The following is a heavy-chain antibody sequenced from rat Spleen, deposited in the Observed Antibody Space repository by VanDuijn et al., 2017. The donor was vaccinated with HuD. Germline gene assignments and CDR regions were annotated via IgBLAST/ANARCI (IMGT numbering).Heavy chain of an antibody. CDR1: GFTFNKYW. V-gene: IGHV5-31*01. J-gene: IGHJ2*01. CDR2: IINTGDGT. Sequence: EVQLVESGGGLVQPGRSLKLSCEASGFTFNKYWMTWIRQAPGKGLEWIASIINTGDGTYYPDSVKGRFTISRDNAKNTLYLQLNSPTTEDTATYYCARRHYGYTDYFDNWGQGVMVTVSS. D-gene: IGHD1-9*01. CDR3: ARRHYGYTDYFDN.